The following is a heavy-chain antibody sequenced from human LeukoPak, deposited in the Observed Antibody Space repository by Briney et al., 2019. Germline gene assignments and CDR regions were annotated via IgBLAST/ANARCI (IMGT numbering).Heavy chain of an antibody. CDR1: GYTLTELS. V-gene: IGHV1-24*01. Sequence: ASVKVSCKVSGYTLTELSMHWVRQAPGKGLEWMGGFDPEDGETIYAQKFQGRVTMTEDTSTDTAYMELSSLRSEDTAVYYCARDSIAAAGVPRFDPWGQGTLVTVSS. J-gene: IGHJ5*02. CDR2: FDPEDGET. D-gene: IGHD6-13*01. CDR3: ARDSIAAAGVPRFDP.